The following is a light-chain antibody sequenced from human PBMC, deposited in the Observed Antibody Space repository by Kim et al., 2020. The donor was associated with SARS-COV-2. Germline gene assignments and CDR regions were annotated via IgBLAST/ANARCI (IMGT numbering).Light chain of an antibody. CDR1: RSDVGSYNF. CDR3: SSFTTSLTYV. V-gene: IGLV2-14*03. J-gene: IGLJ1*01. CDR2: DVS. Sequence: GHPITRSGTGTRSDVGSYNFICWYQQHPGKAPKVIIYDVSKRPSGVSSRFSGSKSGNTASLTISGLQAEDEADYYCSSFTTSLTYVFGTGTKVTVL.